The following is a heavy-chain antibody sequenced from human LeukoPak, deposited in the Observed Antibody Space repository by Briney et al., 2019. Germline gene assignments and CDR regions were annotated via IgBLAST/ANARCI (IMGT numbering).Heavy chain of an antibody. V-gene: IGHV3-7*04. CDR1: GFTFGSYW. CDR3: QRVRTEKYYGMDG. D-gene: IGHD3/OR15-3a*01. CDR2: MNQDGSER. Sequence: PGGSLRLSCVSSGFTFGSYWMSWVRQAPGKGLEWVANMNQDGSERYYVDSVKGRFTISRDNAKNSLYLQMNSLRVEDPAVYYCQRVRTEKYYGMDGWGQGTTVTVSS. J-gene: IGHJ6*02.